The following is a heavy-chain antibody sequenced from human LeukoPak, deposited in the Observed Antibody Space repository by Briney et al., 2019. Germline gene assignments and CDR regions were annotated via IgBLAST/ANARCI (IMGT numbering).Heavy chain of an antibody. Sequence: GASVKVSCKASGYTFTSYDINWVRQATGQGPEWMGWMNPNSGNTGYAQKFQGRVTMTRNTSISTAYMELSSLRSEDTAVYYCARGLAYCGGDCYWFGSPRRYYFDYWGQGTLVTVSS. CDR3: ARGLAYCGGDCYWFGSPRRYYFDY. D-gene: IGHD2-21*02. V-gene: IGHV1-8*01. CDR1: GYTFTSYD. CDR2: MNPNSGNT. J-gene: IGHJ4*02.